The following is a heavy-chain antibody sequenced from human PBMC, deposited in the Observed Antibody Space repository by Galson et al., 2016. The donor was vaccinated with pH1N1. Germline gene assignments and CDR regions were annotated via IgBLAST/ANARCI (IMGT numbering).Heavy chain of an antibody. D-gene: IGHD6-13*01. Sequence: SETLSLTCNVPGGSMRSSDHYWAWIRQPPGKGLEWIGSVFHRGTTYCNLSLKSRVTISIDTSNKRFSLKVTSVSAADTAVYYCARGVAAASRFDLWGQGSLVAVSS. CDR2: VFHRGTT. CDR1: GGSMRSSDHY. V-gene: IGHV4-39*02. J-gene: IGHJ5*02. CDR3: ARGVAAASRFDL.